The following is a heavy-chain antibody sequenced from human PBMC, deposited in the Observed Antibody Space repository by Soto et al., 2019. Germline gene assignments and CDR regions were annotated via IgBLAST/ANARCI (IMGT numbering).Heavy chain of an antibody. CDR2: ISSSGYTV. D-gene: IGHD3-10*01. Sequence: LRLSCAASRFTFSTYEMNWVRQAPGKGLEWVSYISSSGYTVYYADSVKGRFTISRDNTRNSLYLQMNSLRDEDTALYYCVRYGTRGDWWGLGTQVTVSS. CDR3: VRYGTRGDW. V-gene: IGHV3-48*03. CDR1: RFTFSTYE. J-gene: IGHJ5*01.